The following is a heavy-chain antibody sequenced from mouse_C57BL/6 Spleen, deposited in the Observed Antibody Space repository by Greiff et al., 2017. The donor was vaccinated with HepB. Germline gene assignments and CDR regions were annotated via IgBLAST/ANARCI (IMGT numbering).Heavy chain of an antibody. CDR2: IDPEDGET. J-gene: IGHJ4*01. V-gene: IGHV14-2*01. CDR1: SFNIKDYY. CDR3: ARCGNFYYYAMDY. D-gene: IGHD2-1*01. Sequence: VQLKESGAELVKPGASVKLSCTASSFNIKDYYMHWVKQRTEQGLEWIGRIDPEDGETKYAPKFQGKATITADTSSNTAYLQLSSLTSEDTAVYYCARCGNFYYYAMDYWGQGTSVTVSS.